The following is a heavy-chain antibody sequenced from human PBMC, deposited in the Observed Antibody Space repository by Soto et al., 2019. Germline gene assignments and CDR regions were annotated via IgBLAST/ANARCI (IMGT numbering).Heavy chain of an antibody. J-gene: IGHJ4*02. CDR3: ANSCGGDCYAPERVDY. Sequence: QVQLVESGGGVVQPGRSLRLSCAASGFTFSSYAMHWVRQAPGKGLEWVAVISYDGSNKYYADSVKGRFTISRDNSKNTLYLQMNSLRAEDTAVYYCANSCGGDCYAPERVDYWGQGTLVTVSS. CDR2: ISYDGSNK. CDR1: GFTFSSYA. D-gene: IGHD2-21*02. V-gene: IGHV3-30-3*01.